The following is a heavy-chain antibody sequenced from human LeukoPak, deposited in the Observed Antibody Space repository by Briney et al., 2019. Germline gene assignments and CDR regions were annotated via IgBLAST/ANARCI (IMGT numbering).Heavy chain of an antibody. D-gene: IGHD6-19*01. CDR3: ARRGAVAGTGSVAFDI. J-gene: IGHJ3*02. V-gene: IGHV4-59*08. Sequence: SETLSLTCTVSGGSISSYYWSWIRQPPGKGLEWIGYIYYSGSTNYNPSLKRRVTISVDTSKNQFSLKLSSVTAADTAVYYCARRGAVAGTGSVAFDIWGQGTMVTVSS. CDR1: GGSISSYY. CDR2: IYYSGST.